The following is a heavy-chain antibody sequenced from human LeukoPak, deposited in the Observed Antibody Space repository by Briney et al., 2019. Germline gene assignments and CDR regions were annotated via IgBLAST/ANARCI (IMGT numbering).Heavy chain of an antibody. Sequence: SETLSLTCIVSGGSISGSSYYWGWIRQPPGKGLEWIGSIYYSGSTYYNPSLRSRVTISVDTSKNQFSLKLSSVTAADTAVYYCARHGTAPYYYHYYMDVWGKGTTVTVSS. CDR2: IYYSGST. D-gene: IGHD1-14*01. CDR1: GGSISGSSYY. V-gene: IGHV4-39*01. CDR3: ARHGTAPYYYHYYMDV. J-gene: IGHJ6*03.